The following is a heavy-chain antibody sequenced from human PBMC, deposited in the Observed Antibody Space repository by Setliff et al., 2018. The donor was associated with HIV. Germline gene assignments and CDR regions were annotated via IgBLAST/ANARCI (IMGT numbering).Heavy chain of an antibody. Sequence: TGGSLRLSCAASGFTFSTYTMNWVRQAPGKGLEWVSSISSNGYYIYYADSVKGRFTISRDNANNSLYLQMSSLRAEDTAVYYCARGGGGARRVIGSWGQGALVTVSS. CDR3: ARGGGGARRVIGS. CDR1: GFTFSTYT. V-gene: IGHV3-21*04. J-gene: IGHJ4*02. CDR2: ISSNGYYI. D-gene: IGHD6-6*01.